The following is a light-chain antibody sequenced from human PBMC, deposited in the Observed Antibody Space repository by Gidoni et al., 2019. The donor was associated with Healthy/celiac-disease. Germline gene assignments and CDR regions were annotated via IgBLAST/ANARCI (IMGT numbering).Light chain of an antibody. J-gene: IGKJ2*01. CDR3: QQYNSYSNT. V-gene: IGKV1-5*03. Sequence: DIQMTQSPSTLSASVGDRVTITCRASQSISSWLAWYQQKPGKAPKLLIYKASSLESGVPSRFSGRGSGTEFTLTISSLQPDDFATYCCQQYNSYSNTFGQGTKLEIK. CDR2: KAS. CDR1: QSISSW.